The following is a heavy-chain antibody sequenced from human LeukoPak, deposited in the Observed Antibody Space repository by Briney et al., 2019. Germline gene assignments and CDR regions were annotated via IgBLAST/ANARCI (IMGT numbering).Heavy chain of an antibody. CDR3: ARETPYSSSWRPFDH. V-gene: IGHV3-48*04. CDR2: ISSSNNTI. D-gene: IGHD6-13*01. Sequence: PGESLRLSCTASEFTFSTYSMNWVRQAPGKGLEWLSYISSSNNTIYYADSVKGRFTISRDNAKNPLYLQMDSLRAEDTAVYYCARETPYSSSWRPFDHWGQGTLVSVSS. J-gene: IGHJ4*02. CDR1: EFTFSTYS.